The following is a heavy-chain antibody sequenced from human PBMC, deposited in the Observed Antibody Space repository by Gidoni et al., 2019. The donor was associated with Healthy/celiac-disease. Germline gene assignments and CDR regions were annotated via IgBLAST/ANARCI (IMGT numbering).Heavy chain of an antibody. CDR1: GYTFTSYY. J-gene: IGHJ4*02. CDR3: ARDRVDRYCGGACYFFDY. D-gene: IGHD2-21*02. V-gene: IGHV1-46*01. Sequence: QVQLVQSGAAVKKPGASVKVSCKASGYTFTSYYMHWVRQAPGQGLEWMGIINPSGGSTSYAQKFQGRVTMTRDTSTSTVYMELSSLRSEDTDVYYCARDRVDRYCGGACYFFDYWGQGTLVTVSS. CDR2: INPSGGST.